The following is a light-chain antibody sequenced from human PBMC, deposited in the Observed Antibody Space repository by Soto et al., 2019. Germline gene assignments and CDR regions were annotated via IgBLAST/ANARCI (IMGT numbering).Light chain of an antibody. CDR2: KAS. CDR1: QSISSW. CDR3: QHYNTYPLT. V-gene: IGKV1-5*03. Sequence: DIQMTQSPSTLSASVGDRVTITCRASQSISSWLAWYQHKPGKAPKVLIYKASTLESGVPSRFSGSGSGTEFTLTISSLQPDDFATYDCQHYNTYPLTFGGGTTVEIK. J-gene: IGKJ4*01.